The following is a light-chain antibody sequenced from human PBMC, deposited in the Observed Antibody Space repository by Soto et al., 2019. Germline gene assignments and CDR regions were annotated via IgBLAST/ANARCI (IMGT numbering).Light chain of an antibody. CDR3: CSYALSRPVV. Sequence: QSALTQPASVSGSPGQSITISCTGSNNNIGNYNLVSWYQQHPGKAPKLMIYEVSERPSGVSSRFSGSKSGNTASLTISGLQGEDEADYYCCSYALSRPVVFGGGTKLTVL. J-gene: IGLJ3*02. CDR2: EVS. CDR1: NNNIGNYNL. V-gene: IGLV2-23*02.